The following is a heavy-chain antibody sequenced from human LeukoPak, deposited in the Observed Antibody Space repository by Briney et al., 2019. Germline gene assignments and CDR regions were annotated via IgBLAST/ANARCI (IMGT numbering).Heavy chain of an antibody. CDR3: AKEMATMNAFDI. J-gene: IGHJ3*02. Sequence: GGALRLSCAASGFTVSSNYMSWVRQAPGKGGEGVSVIYSGGRKDYKDSVKDRFIISRDKSKNTLYLQMNSLSAEDTAVYYCAKEMATMNAFDIWGQGTMVTVSS. V-gene: IGHV3-66*01. CDR2: IYSGGRK. D-gene: IGHD5-24*01. CDR1: GFTVSSNY.